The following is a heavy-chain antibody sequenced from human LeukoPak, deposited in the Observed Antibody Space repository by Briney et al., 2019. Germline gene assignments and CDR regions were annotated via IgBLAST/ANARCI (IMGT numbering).Heavy chain of an antibody. CDR1: GFTFSSYS. J-gene: IGHJ3*02. CDR2: ISSSSSYI. CDR3: ARDLDDPAYYDFWSGYPNAFDI. Sequence: PGGSLRLSCAASGFTFSSYSMNWVRQAPGKGLEWVSSISSSSSYIYYADSVKGRFTISRDNAKNSLYLQMNSLRAEDTAVYYCARDLDDPAYYDFWSGYPNAFDIWGQGTMITVSS. V-gene: IGHV3-21*01. D-gene: IGHD3-3*01.